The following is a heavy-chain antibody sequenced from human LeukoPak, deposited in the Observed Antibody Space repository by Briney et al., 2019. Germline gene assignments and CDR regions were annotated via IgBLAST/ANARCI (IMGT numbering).Heavy chain of an antibody. CDR3: AKDSGSSIYYFDY. V-gene: IGHV3-30*02. D-gene: IGHD1-26*01. CDR2: IRYDGSNK. Sequence: GGSLRLSCAASGFTFSSYGMHWVRQAPGKGLEWVAFIRYDGSNKYYVDSVKGRFTISRDNSKNTLYLQMNSLRAEDTALYYCAKDSGSSIYYFDYWGQGTLVTVSS. CDR1: GFTFSSYG. J-gene: IGHJ4*02.